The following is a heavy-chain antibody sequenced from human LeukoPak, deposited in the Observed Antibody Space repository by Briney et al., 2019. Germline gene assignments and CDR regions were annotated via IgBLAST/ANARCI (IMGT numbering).Heavy chain of an antibody. J-gene: IGHJ5*02. D-gene: IGHD3-10*01. CDR3: AKESGGESP. V-gene: IGHV3-7*03. CDR2: IKQDGSEI. Sequence: PGGSLRLSCAASGFNFSNYWMGWVRQAPGKGLEWVANIKQDGSEIYYVDSVKGRFTISRDTAKDSLYLQMNSLRAEDTAVYYCAKESGGESPWGQGTLVTVSS. CDR1: GFNFSNYW.